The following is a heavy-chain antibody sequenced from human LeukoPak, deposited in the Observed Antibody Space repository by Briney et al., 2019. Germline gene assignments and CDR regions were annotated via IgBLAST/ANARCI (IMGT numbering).Heavy chain of an antibody. CDR1: GGTFSSYA. V-gene: IGHV1-18*01. Sequence: ASVKVSCKASGGTFSSYAISWVRQAPGQGLEWMGWISAYNGNTNYAQKLQGRVTMTTDTSTSTAYMELRSLRSDDTAVYYCARTGDIVVVVAAPDYWGQGTLVTVSS. CDR3: ARTGDIVVVVAAPDY. D-gene: IGHD2-15*01. CDR2: ISAYNGNT. J-gene: IGHJ4*02.